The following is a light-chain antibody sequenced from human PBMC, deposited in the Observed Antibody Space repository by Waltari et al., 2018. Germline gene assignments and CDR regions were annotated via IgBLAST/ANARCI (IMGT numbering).Light chain of an antibody. CDR3: NSRDSSGNHLV. J-gene: IGLJ2*01. Sequence: SSELTQDPAVSVALGQTVRITCQGDSLRSYYASWYQQKPGQAPVLVIYGKNNRPAGIPGRFSGSSSGNTASLTITGAQAEDEADYYCNSRDSSGNHLVFGGWTKLTVL. CDR1: SLRSYY. V-gene: IGLV3-19*01. CDR2: GKN.